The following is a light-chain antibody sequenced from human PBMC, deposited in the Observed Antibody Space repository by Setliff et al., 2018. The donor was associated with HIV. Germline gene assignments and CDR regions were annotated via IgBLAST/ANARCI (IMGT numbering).Light chain of an antibody. Sequence: QSALAQPRSVSGSPGQSVTISCTGTSSDVGGYNYVSWYQQHPGKAPKLMIYDVSKRPSGVPDRFSGSKSDNTASLTISGLQADDEADYYCCSYAGSYRRVFGTGTKVTVL. CDR1: SSDVGGYNY. CDR3: CSYAGSYRRV. CDR2: DVS. V-gene: IGLV2-11*01. J-gene: IGLJ1*01.